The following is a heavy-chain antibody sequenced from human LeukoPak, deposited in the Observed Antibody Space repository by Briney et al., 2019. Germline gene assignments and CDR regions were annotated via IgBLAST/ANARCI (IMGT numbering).Heavy chain of an antibody. CDR1: GYTLTSYY. CDR2: INPTVGDT. D-gene: IGHD6-13*01. J-gene: IGHJ3*02. Sequence: EASVKVSCKASGYTLTSYYMHWVRQAPGQGLEWMGIINPTVGDTIYAQKFQGRVIMTRDMSTSTVYMELSSLRSDDTAVYYCARYGFSSSWQGGWHAFDIWGQGTMVTVSS. V-gene: IGHV1-46*01. CDR3: ARYGFSSSWQGGWHAFDI.